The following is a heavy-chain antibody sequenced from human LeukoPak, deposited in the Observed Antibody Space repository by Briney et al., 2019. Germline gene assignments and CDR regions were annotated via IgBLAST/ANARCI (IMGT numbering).Heavy chain of an antibody. J-gene: IGHJ3*02. CDR3: ARWDAFDI. CDR1: GFTFSIDH. V-gene: IGHV3-48*03. CDR2: ISTSGDTI. Sequence: GGSLRLSWAAAGFTFSIDHMNWVRQAPGKGLELVSFISTSGDTIFYADSVKGRFTISRDNAKSSLYLKMNSLRVEDTAVYYCARWDAFDIWGKGTMVTVSS.